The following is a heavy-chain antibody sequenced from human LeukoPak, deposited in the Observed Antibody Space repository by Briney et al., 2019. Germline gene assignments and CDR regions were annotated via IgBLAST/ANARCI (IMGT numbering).Heavy chain of an antibody. CDR1: GYTFTGYY. D-gene: IGHD4-17*01. CDR2: INPNSGGT. V-gene: IGHV1-2*02. CDR3: ARAYGDYWFDP. J-gene: IGHJ5*02. Sequence: ASVKVSCKASGYTFTGYYMYWVRQAPGQGLEWMGWINPNSGGTNYAQKFQGRVTMTRDTSISTAYMDLSRLRSDDTAVYYCARAYGDYWFDPWGQGTLVTVSS.